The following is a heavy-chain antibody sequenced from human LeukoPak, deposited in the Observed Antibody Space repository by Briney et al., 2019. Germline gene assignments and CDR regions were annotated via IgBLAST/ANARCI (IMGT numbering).Heavy chain of an antibody. CDR1: GDSMSDYF. J-gene: IGHJ5*02. Sequence: SETLSLTCTVSGDSMSDYFWTWIRQPPGKGLEWIGYAADSGSTNYNPSLKSRVTMSVDTSKNQFSLKLRSVTAADTAMYYCAREDYGSGIGGSDWFDPWGQGTLVTVSS. D-gene: IGHD3-10*01. CDR2: AADSGST. V-gene: IGHV4-59*12. CDR3: AREDYGSGIGGSDWFDP.